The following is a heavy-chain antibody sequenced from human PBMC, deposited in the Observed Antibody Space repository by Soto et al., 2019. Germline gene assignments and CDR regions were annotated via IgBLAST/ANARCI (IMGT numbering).Heavy chain of an antibody. J-gene: IGHJ4*02. CDR3: GHAYGGRSLY. CDR1: GFSLTTDRVG. CDR2: IYWDDSK. D-gene: IGHD1-26*01. V-gene: IGHV2-5*02. Sequence: QITLKESGPTLVKPTQTLTLTCTFSGFSLTTDRVGVGWIRQPPGEALEWLAVIYWDDSKTYRPSLESRLTITKDTSKSQVALTMTNMDSLDTATYYCGHAYGGRSLYWGQGTLVTVSS.